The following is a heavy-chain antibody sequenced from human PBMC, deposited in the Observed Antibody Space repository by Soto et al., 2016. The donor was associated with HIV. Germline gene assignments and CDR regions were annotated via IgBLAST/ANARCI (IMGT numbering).Heavy chain of an antibody. J-gene: IGHJ3*02. CDR3: ARDVLSITMIRGRGDAFDI. D-gene: IGHD3-10*01. CDR2: ISSNGGST. CDR1: GFTFSSYA. Sequence: EVQLVESGGGLVQPGGTLRLSCAASGFTFSSYAMHWVRQAPGKGLEYVSGISSNGGSTYYANSVKGRFSISRDNSKNTVDLQMGSLRAEDTAVYYCARDVLSITMIRGRGDAFDIVGQGDNGHRLF. V-gene: IGHV3-64*01.